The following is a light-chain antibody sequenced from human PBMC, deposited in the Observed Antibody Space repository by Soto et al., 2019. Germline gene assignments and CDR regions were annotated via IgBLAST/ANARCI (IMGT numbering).Light chain of an antibody. J-gene: IGLJ2*01. V-gene: IGLV2-14*01. Sequence: QSVLTQPASVSGSPGQSITIACTGTSYDVGDYNYVSWYQHHPGKAPKLLIFEVSNRPSGVSYRFSGSKFGNTASLTISGLQAEDEADYFCTSYATYSTLVFGGGTKLTVL. CDR1: SYDVGDYNY. CDR3: TSYATYSTLV. CDR2: EVS.